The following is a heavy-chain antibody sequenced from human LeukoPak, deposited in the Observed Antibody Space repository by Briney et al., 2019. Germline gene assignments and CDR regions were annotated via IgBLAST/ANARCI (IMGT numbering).Heavy chain of an antibody. Sequence: PSETLSLTCTVSGGSISSGAYYWSWFRQPPGKGLEWIGYIYYSGSTYYNPSLKSRVTISVDTSKNQFSLKLSSVTAADTAVYYCARAMDSSSSLWFDPWGQGTLVTVSS. D-gene: IGHD6-6*01. V-gene: IGHV4-30-4*01. CDR1: GGSISSGAYY. J-gene: IGHJ5*02. CDR2: IYYSGST. CDR3: ARAMDSSSSLWFDP.